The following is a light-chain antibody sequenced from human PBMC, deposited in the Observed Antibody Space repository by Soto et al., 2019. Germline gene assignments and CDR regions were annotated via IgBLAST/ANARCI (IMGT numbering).Light chain of an antibody. J-gene: IGLJ1*01. CDR2: GVS. V-gene: IGLV2-23*02. CDR1: SSYVGSYNL. Sequence: QSVLTQPASGSGSPGQSIPISCTGTSSYVGSYNLVSWYQQHPGKAPKLMIYGVSKRPSGVSNRFSGSKSGNTASLTISGLQAEDEADYYCCSYAGSSTFPYVFGTGTKVTVL. CDR3: CSYAGSSTFPYV.